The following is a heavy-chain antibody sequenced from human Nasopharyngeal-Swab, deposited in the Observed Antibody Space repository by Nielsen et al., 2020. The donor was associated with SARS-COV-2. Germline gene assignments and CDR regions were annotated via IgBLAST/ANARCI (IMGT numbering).Heavy chain of an antibody. Sequence: GESLKISCAASGFIFSDYYMTWIRQAPGKGLEWVSYISSSYDYTNYADSVKGRFTISRDNAKNSLYLQMNSLRADDTAVYYRARLRSGTYGGDYWGQGALVTVSS. CDR1: GFIFSDYY. J-gene: IGHJ4*02. V-gene: IGHV3-11*06. CDR3: ARLRSGTYGGDY. D-gene: IGHD1-26*01. CDR2: ISSSYDYT.